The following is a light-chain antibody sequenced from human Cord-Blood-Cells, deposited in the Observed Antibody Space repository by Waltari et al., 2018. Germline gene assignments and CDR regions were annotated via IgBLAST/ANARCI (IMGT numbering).Light chain of an antibody. CDR1: QAISSW. J-gene: IGKJ4*01. CDR3: QQANSFPLT. CDR2: AAS. Sequence: DIQMTQSPSSVSASVGDRVTITLRASQAISSWLACYQQKPGKAPKLLIYAASSLQSGVPSRFSGSGPETDFTLTISSLQPEDFATYDCQQANSFPLTFGGGTKVEIK. V-gene: IGKV1-12*01.